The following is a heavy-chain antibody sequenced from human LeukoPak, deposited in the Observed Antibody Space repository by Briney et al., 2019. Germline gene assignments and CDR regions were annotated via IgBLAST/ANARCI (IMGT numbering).Heavy chain of an antibody. CDR3: ARSRSSSWFLFDY. CDR2: IYYSGST. CDR1: GSSISSYY. V-gene: IGHV4-59*01. J-gene: IGHJ4*02. D-gene: IGHD6-13*01. Sequence: SETLSLTCTVSGSSISSYYWSWIRQPPGKGLEWIGYIYYSGSTNYNPSLKSRVTISVDTSKNQFSLKLNSVTAADTAVYYCARSRSSSWFLFDYWGQGTLVTVSS.